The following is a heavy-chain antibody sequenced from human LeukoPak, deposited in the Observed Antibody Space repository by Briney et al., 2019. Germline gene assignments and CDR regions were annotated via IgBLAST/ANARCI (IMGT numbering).Heavy chain of an antibody. D-gene: IGHD6-13*01. V-gene: IGHV3-23*01. CDR1: GFTFSSNG. CDR2: ISGGGGNT. Sequence: PGGSLRLSCAASGFTFSSNGMGWVRQAPGEGREGGSTISGGGGNTYYAHSVKGRFTICRDNSKNTVSLQMNSLRAEDTALYYCAKGSLGSWYFFDYCGQGTLVTVSS. CDR3: AKGSLGSWYFFDY. J-gene: IGHJ4*02.